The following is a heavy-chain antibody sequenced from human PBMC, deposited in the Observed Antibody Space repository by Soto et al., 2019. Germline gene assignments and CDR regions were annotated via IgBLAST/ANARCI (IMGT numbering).Heavy chain of an antibody. J-gene: IGHJ6*02. Sequence: SETLSLTCAVSGYSISSGYYWGWIRQPPGKGLEWIGSIYHSGSTYYNPSLKSRVTISVDTSKNQFSLKLSSVTAADTAVYYCARDGDTMVREREHYYYYYGMDVWGQGTTVPVSS. CDR1: GYSISSGYY. CDR2: IYHSGST. V-gene: IGHV4-38-2*02. D-gene: IGHD3-10*01. CDR3: ARDGDTMVREREHYYYYYGMDV.